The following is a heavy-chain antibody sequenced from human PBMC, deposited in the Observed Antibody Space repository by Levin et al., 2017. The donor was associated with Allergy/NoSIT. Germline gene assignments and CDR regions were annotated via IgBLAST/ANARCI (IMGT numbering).Heavy chain of an antibody. V-gene: IGHV2-5*01. Sequence: KGSGPTLVKPTQTLTLTCTFSGFSLSTSGVGVGWIRQPPGKALEWLALIYWNDDKRYSPSLKSRLTITKDTSKNQVVLTMTNMDPVDTATYYCAHRGHSSSWYTDGNWFDPWGQGTLVTVSS. D-gene: IGHD6-13*01. CDR2: IYWNDDK. CDR3: AHRGHSSSWYTDGNWFDP. J-gene: IGHJ5*02. CDR1: GFSLSTSGVG.